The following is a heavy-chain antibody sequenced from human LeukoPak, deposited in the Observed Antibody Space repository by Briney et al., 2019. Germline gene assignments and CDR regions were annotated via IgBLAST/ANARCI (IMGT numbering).Heavy chain of an antibody. CDR2: IDPSDSYT. D-gene: IGHD2-15*01. V-gene: IGHV5-10-1*01. CDR3: ASQYSGSGYYSGGSCSNGMDV. Sequence: KDGESLSISCKGSGYSFTSYWISWVRQMPGKGLEWMGRIDPSDSYTNYSPSFQGHVTISADKSISTAYLQWSSLKASDTAMYYCASQYSGSGYYSGGSCSNGMDVWGQGTTVTVSS. CDR1: GYSFTSYW. J-gene: IGHJ6*02.